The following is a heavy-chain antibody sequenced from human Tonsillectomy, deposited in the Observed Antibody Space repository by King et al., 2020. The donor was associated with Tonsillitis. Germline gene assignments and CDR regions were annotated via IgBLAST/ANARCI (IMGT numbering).Heavy chain of an antibody. Sequence: VQLVESGGGLVQPGGSLRLSCAGSGFTFSDYWMHWVRQAPGKWLVWVSGINSDGSSIIYADSVKGRITITRDIAKNTLYLQMNGLRAEDTAVYYCARVTTGAFDIWGQGTMVTVSS. D-gene: IGHD4-17*01. CDR1: GFTFSDYW. V-gene: IGHV3-74*01. CDR2: INSDGSSI. J-gene: IGHJ3*02. CDR3: ARVTTGAFDI.